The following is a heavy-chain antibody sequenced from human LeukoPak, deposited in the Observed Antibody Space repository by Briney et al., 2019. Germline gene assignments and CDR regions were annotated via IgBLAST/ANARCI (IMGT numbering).Heavy chain of an antibody. CDR1: GGSIGSSNYY. Sequence: SETLSLTCTVSGGSIGSSNYYWGWIRQPPGKGLEWIGSIYYSGSAYYNPSLKSRVTIFVDTSKNQSSLKLSSVTAADTAVYYCARYRGCSGGSCYRWFDPWGQGTLVTVSS. V-gene: IGHV4-39*01. D-gene: IGHD2-15*01. J-gene: IGHJ5*02. CDR2: IYYSGSA. CDR3: ARYRGCSGGSCYRWFDP.